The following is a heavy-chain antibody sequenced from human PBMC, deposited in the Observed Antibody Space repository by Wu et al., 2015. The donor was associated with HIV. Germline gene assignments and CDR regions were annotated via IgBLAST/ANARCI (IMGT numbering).Heavy chain of an antibody. Sequence: QVQLVQSGAEMKKPGASVKVSCTASGYTFTDYNVHWVRQVPGQGLQWMGNINANSGRTNYAENFQGRVAMTRDTSVNTVYLELETLTSDDTALYFCARGDRFYAILTGYSKNWFTPWGQGTLVSVSS. J-gene: IGHJ5*02. D-gene: IGHD3-9*01. V-gene: IGHV1-2*02. CDR2: INANSGRT. CDR3: ARGDRFYAILTGYSKNWFTP. CDR1: GYTFTDYN.